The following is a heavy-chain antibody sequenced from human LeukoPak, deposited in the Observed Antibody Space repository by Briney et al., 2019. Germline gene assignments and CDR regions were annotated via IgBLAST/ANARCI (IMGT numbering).Heavy chain of an antibody. CDR1: GYTFTGYY. Sequence: ASVKVSCKASGYTFTGYYMHWVRQAPGQGLEWMGWINPNSGGTNYAQKFQGRVTMTRDTSISTAYMELSRLRSDDTAVYYCAREGCSGGSCCQQFDYWGQGTLVTVSS. CDR2: INPNSGGT. J-gene: IGHJ4*02. CDR3: AREGCSGGSCCQQFDY. D-gene: IGHD2-15*01. V-gene: IGHV1-2*02.